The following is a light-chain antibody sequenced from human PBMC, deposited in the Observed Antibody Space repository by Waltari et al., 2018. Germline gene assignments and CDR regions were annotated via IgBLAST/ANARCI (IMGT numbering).Light chain of an antibody. J-gene: IGLJ1*01. CDR3: TSYTSSITYV. CDR2: EVN. V-gene: IGLV2-14*01. Sequence: QSALTQPASVSGSPGQSITISCTGTSSDVGGYNYVSWYQQHPGKAPKLMIYEVNNRPSGVSDRFSGSKSGNMASLTISGLQAEDEADYYCTSYTSSITYVFGTGTKVTVL. CDR1: SSDVGGYNY.